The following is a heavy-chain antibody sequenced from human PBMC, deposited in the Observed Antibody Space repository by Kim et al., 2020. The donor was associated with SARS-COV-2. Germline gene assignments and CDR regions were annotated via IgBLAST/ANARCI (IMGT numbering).Heavy chain of an antibody. CDR3: AKGGGYHFDP. J-gene: IGHJ5*02. Sequence: GGSLRLSCAASGFIFNSNIINWVRQAPGKGLEWVSLISGSGATASYADSVKGRFTIYRDNSKNTLYLQMDSLRAEDTAVSFCAKGGGYHFDPWGQGTLV. D-gene: IGHD3-22*01. V-gene: IGHV3-23*01. CDR1: GFIFNSNI. CDR2: ISGSGATA.